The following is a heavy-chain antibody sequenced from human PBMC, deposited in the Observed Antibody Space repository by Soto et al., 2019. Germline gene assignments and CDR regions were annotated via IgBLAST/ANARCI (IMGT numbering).Heavy chain of an antibody. CDR2: ISSSSSYI. Sequence: GGSLRLSCAASGFTFSSYIMNWVRQAPGKGLEWVSSISSSSSYIYYADSVKGRFTISRDNAKNSLYLQMNSLRAEDTAVYYCASAEYSYGYGVFDYWGQGTLVTVSS. J-gene: IGHJ4*02. V-gene: IGHV3-21*01. D-gene: IGHD5-18*01. CDR1: GFTFSSYI. CDR3: ASAEYSYGYGVFDY.